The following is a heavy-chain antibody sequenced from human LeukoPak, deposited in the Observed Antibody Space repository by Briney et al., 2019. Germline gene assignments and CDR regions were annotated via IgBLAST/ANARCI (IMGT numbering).Heavy chain of an antibody. CDR2: IRYDGSNK. Sequence: GGSLRLSCAASGFTFSSYGMHWVRQAPGKGLEWVAFIRYDGSNKYYADSVKGRFIISRDNSKNTLYLQMNSLRAEDTAVYYCAKDLYDILTGYPNETFDYWGQGTLVTVSS. CDR3: AKDLYDILTGYPNETFDY. D-gene: IGHD3-9*01. CDR1: GFTFSSYG. J-gene: IGHJ4*02. V-gene: IGHV3-30*02.